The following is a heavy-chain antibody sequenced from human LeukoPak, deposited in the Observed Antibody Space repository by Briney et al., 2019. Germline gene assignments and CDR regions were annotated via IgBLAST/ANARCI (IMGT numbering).Heavy chain of an antibody. Sequence: ASVKVSCKASANSFSDHSIHWMRQAPGQGLEWMGRITSNSGGTKYTQKFQDRVTMTRDTSISTAYMEISGLTSDDTAVYYSARGGSGSGYLFYFDSWGQGTLVSVSS. CDR1: ANSFSDHS. J-gene: IGHJ4*02. D-gene: IGHD3-10*01. CDR2: ITSNSGGT. CDR3: ARGGSGSGYLFYFDS. V-gene: IGHV1-2*06.